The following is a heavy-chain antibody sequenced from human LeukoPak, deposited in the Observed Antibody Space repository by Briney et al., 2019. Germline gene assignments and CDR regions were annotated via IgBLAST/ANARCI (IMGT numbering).Heavy chain of an antibody. CDR2: ISSSGSSI. J-gene: IGHJ3*02. Sequence: VGSPRLSCAASGLTFSSYEMNWVRQAPGKGLEWVSYISSSGSSIYYADSVKGRFTISRDNAKKSLYLQMHSLRAEDTAVYYCARDSHKFDSSGYYPDAFDIWGQGTMVPVSS. D-gene: IGHD3-22*01. V-gene: IGHV3-48*03. CDR3: ARDSHKFDSSGYYPDAFDI. CDR1: GLTFSSYE.